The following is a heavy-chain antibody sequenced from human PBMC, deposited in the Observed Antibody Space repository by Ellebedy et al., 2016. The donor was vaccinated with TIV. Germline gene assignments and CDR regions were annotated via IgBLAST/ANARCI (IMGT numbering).Heavy chain of an antibody. D-gene: IGHD3-16*01. CDR3: AKDRLGAMLGFDS. V-gene: IGHV3-33*06. Sequence: GGSLRLXXAASGFTFADYGMHWVRQAPGKGLEWVAVVWNDGSKDYYADSVKGRFTISRDNSKNTIYLQMNSLRVEDTAVYYCAKDRLGAMLGFDSWGQGTLVTVSS. CDR2: VWNDGSKD. CDR1: GFTFADYG. J-gene: IGHJ4*02.